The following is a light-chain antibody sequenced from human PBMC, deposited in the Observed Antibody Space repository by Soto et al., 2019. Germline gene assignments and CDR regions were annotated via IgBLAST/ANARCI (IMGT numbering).Light chain of an antibody. CDR3: QQRSKWPLT. V-gene: IGKV3-11*01. CDR2: DVS. J-gene: IGKJ4*01. Sequence: EIVLTQSPATLSLSPGERAILTCRASQSVNNYLAWYQQKLGQAPRLLIYDVSNRAAGIPARFSGSGSGTDFILTISSLEPEDFAVYYCQQRSKWPLTFGGGTNVEIK. CDR1: QSVNNY.